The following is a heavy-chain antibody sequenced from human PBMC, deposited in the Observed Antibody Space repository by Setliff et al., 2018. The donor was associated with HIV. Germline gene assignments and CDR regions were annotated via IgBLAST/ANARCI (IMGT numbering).Heavy chain of an antibody. CDR2: IGGHGDGST. V-gene: IGHV3-23*01. J-gene: IGHJ4*02. CDR1: GFTFSTYA. D-gene: IGHD3-9*01. Sequence: GGSLRLSCAATGFTFSTYAMSWVRQAPGKGLEWVSTIGGHGDGSTYYADSVKGRFTISRDNSKNTLYLQMNSLRAEDTAVYYCVKDTIEVLRIFSDHWGQGTLVTVSS. CDR3: VKDTIEVLRIFSDH.